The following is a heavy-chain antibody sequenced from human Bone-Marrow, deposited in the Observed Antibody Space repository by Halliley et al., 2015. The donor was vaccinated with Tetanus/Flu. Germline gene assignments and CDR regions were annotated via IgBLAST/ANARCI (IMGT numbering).Heavy chain of an antibody. CDR3: ARRGDSYVFDF. V-gene: IGHV5-51*01. CDR2: IHPGDSDI. Sequence: GLGWRGIIHPGDSDIRYKPSFQGQVPISADESTTTAYLQWSSLQASDTAMYYCARRGDSYVFDFWGQGTLVTVSS. J-gene: IGHJ4*02. D-gene: IGHD2-21*02.